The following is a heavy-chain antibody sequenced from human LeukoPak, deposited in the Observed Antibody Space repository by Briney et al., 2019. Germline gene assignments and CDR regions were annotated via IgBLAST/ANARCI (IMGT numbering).Heavy chain of an antibody. D-gene: IGHD1-26*01. Sequence: SVKVSCKASGGTFSSYAISWVRQAPGQGLEWMGGIIPIFGTANYAQKFQGRVTITADESTSTAYMELSSLRSEDTAVYYCARAGVGATRWFDPWGQGTLVTVSS. CDR1: GGTFSSYA. CDR3: ARAGVGATRWFDP. V-gene: IGHV1-69*13. CDR2: IIPIFGTA. J-gene: IGHJ5*02.